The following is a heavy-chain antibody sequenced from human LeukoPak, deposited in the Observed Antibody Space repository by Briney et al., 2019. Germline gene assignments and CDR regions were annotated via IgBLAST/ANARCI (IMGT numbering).Heavy chain of an antibody. D-gene: IGHD4-17*01. CDR3: ARYSFPGELGVDYGDLFGYGMDV. J-gene: IGHJ6*02. CDR1: GGSISSYY. CDR2: SNHSGST. Sequence: PSETLSLTCTVSGGSISSYYWSWIRQPPGKGLEWIGESNHSGSTNYNPSLKCRVSISVDTSKNQFSLRLSSVTDADTAVYYCARYSFPGELGVDYGDLFGYGMDVWGQGTTVTVSS. V-gene: IGHV4-34*01.